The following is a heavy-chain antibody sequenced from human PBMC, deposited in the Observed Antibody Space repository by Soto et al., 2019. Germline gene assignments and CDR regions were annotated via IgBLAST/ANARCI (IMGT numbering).Heavy chain of an antibody. D-gene: IGHD4-17*01. CDR3: ARAGGTTVTGLWHFDS. Sequence: QVQLEESGGGVVQPGRSLRLSCGAPGFTFNTYSMHWDRQPPGKGLEWLAAIWYDGTQKYYADSVKGRFIISRDNSKKTLYLEMNSLRAEDTAVYYCARAGGTTVTGLWHFDSWGQGPLVTVSS. V-gene: IGHV3-33*01. J-gene: IGHJ4*02. CDR1: GFTFNTYS. CDR2: IWYDGTQK.